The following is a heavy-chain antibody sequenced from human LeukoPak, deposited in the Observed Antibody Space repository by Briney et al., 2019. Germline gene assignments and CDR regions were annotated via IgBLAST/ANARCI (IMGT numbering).Heavy chain of an antibody. CDR2: INHSGST. J-gene: IGHJ4*02. CDR3: ARGHQSYDFWSGYWLFDY. Sequence: PSETLSLTCAVYGGSFSGYYGSWIRQPPGKGLEWIGEINHSGSTNYNPSLKSRVTITVDTSKNKFSLKLSSVPAADAAVYYCARGHQSYDFWSGYWLFDYWGQGTLVTVSS. D-gene: IGHD3-3*01. CDR1: GGSFSGYY. V-gene: IGHV4-34*01.